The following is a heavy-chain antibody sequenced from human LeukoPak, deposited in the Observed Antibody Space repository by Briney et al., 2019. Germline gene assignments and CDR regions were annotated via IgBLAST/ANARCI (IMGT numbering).Heavy chain of an antibody. CDR2: ITSNGGST. CDR1: GXTFSSYA. V-gene: IGHV3-64D*08. Sequence: PGGSLRLSCSASGXTFSSYAVHWVRQAPGKGLEYVSGITSNGGSTYYADSVKGRFTISRDNSKNILYLQMSSLRPEDTAVYYCAKAPVGATSYFDSWGQGTLVTVSS. J-gene: IGHJ4*02. CDR3: AKAPVGATSYFDS. D-gene: IGHD1-26*01.